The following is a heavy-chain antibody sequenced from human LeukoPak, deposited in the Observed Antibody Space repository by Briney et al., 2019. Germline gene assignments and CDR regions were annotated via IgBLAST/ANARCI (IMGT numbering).Heavy chain of an antibody. CDR1: GYTLTELS. CDR2: FVPEDAEP. D-gene: IGHD1-26*01. Sequence: ASVKVSCKVSGYTLTELSMHWVRQAPGKGVEWMVGFVPEDAEPIYPQKFQGRVTMTQDTSTDTAYMQLSSLRSEDTAVYYCATSLGSGSYFHWGQGTLVTVSS. CDR3: ATSLGSGSYFH. J-gene: IGHJ4*02. V-gene: IGHV1-24*01.